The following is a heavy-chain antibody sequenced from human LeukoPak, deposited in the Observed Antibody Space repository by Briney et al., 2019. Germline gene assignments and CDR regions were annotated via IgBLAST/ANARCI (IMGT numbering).Heavy chain of an antibody. CDR1: GGSISSSNFY. Sequence: PSETLSLTCTVSGGSISSSNFYWGWIRQPPGKGLEWIGTISYSGSTFYSPSLKSRVTMFEDKSKNQFSLRLYSVTVADTAVYYCARHFAYSSSSYFDYWGQGSLVTVSS. D-gene: IGHD6-6*01. J-gene: IGHJ4*02. CDR3: ARHFAYSSSSYFDY. CDR2: ISYSGST. V-gene: IGHV4-39*01.